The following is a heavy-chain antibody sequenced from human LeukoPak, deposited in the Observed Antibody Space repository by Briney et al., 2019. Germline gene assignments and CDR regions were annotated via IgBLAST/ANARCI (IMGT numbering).Heavy chain of an antibody. CDR3: ARGSGTYYYDSGGYLNWFDP. V-gene: IGHV4-39*01. J-gene: IGHJ5*02. Sequence: SETLSLTCTVSGGSISSSGYYWGWIRQPPGKGLEWIGTVYYAGSTYYNPSLKSRVTISEDTSRNQFSLKLNSVTAADTAVYYCARGSGTYYYDSGGYLNWFDPWGQGILVTVSS. D-gene: IGHD3-22*01. CDR1: GGSISSSGYY. CDR2: VYYAGST.